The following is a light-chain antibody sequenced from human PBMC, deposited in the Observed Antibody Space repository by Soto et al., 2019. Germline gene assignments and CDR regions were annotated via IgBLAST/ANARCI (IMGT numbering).Light chain of an antibody. CDR1: RSNIGAGYD. J-gene: IGLJ2*01. CDR3: QSYDSSLSAVV. V-gene: IGLV1-40*01. Sequence: QSVLTQPPSVSGAPGQRVTISCTGSRSNIGAGYDVHWYQQLPGTAPKLLIYGNNNRPSGVPDRFSGSKSGTSVSLAITGLQADDEADYYCQSYDSSLSAVVFGGGTKVTVL. CDR2: GNN.